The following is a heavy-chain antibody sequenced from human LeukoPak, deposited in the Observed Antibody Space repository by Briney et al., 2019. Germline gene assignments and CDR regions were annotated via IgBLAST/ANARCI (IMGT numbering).Heavy chain of an antibody. CDR1: GGSISSYS. CDR3: ARGRIILRYFDWLPRPIDY. D-gene: IGHD3-9*01. CDR2: RYVGGRD. J-gene: IGHJ4*02. V-gene: IGHV4-59*12. Sequence: SETLSLTCTVSGGSISSYSWSWIRQPPGEGLEWIRCRYVGGRDLYNPSLKSRVTISVDTSKNQFSLKLSSVTAADTAVYYCARGRIILRYFDWLPRPIDYWGQGTLVTVSS.